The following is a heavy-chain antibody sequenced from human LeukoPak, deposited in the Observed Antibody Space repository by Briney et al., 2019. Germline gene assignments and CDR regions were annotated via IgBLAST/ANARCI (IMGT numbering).Heavy chain of an antibody. CDR2: ISGSGGST. J-gene: IGHJ5*02. Sequence: GGSLRPSCAASGFTFSSYAMSWVRQAPGKGLEWVSAISGSGGSTYYADSVKGRFTISRDNSKNTLYLQMNSPRAEDTAVYYCAKEWGIVVVPAAMPGYNWFDPWGQGTLVTVSS. D-gene: IGHD2-2*01. V-gene: IGHV3-23*01. CDR3: AKEWGIVVVPAAMPGYNWFDP. CDR1: GFTFSSYA.